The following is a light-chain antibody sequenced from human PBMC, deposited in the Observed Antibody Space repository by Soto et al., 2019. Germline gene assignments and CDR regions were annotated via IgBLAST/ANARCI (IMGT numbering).Light chain of an antibody. CDR1: SSDVGGYNY. V-gene: IGLV2-8*01. J-gene: IGLJ1*01. CDR3: SSYAGTNIHYV. Sequence: QSALTQPPSASGSPGQSVTISCTGTSSDVGGYNYVSWYQQHPGIAPKLMIYDVSKRPSGVPDRFSGSKSGNTASLTVSGLQAEDEADYYCSSYAGTNIHYVFGTGTKLTVL. CDR2: DVS.